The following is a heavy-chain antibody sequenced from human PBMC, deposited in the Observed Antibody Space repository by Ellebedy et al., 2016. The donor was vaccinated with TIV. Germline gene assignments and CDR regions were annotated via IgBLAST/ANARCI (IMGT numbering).Heavy chain of an antibody. CDR1: GGSISSYY. V-gene: IGHV4-59*08. CDR2: IQYSGNP. Sequence: MPSETLSLTCTVSGGSISSYYWSWIRQSPGKGLEWIGYIQYSGNPDYNPSLKSRATMSLDTAKNQFSLRLKSVTAADTATYFFARHGTVGPTAYYYYSGLDVWGLGTTVTVSS. CDR3: ARHGTVGPTAYYYYSGLDV. D-gene: IGHD1-26*01. J-gene: IGHJ6*02.